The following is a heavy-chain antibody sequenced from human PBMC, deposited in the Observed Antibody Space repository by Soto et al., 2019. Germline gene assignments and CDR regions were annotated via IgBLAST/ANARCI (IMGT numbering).Heavy chain of an antibody. CDR1: RFTFSTYG. J-gene: IGHJ6*02. CDR2: ISYDGSNK. V-gene: IGHV3-30*18. D-gene: IGHD2-15*01. Sequence: AGSLRLSCAASRFTFSTYGMHWVRQAPGKGLEWVAVISYDGSNKYYADSVKGRFTISRHNSKTTVYLQMNSLRVEDTAMYYCAKVANCSSGSCYIDGYYYYGMDVWGQGTTVTVSS. CDR3: AKVANCSSGSCYIDGYYYYGMDV.